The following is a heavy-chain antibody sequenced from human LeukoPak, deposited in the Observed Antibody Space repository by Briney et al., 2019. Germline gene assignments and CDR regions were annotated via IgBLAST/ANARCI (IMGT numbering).Heavy chain of an antibody. J-gene: IGHJ5*02. D-gene: IGHD2-2*01. V-gene: IGHV1-2*02. CDR2: INPNSGGT. CDR3: ARDLGYCSSTSCLNWFDP. CDR1: GYTFTVYY. Sequence: ASVTVSCKASGYTFTVYYMHWVRQAPGQGLEWMGWINPNSGGTNYAQKFQGRVTMTRDTSISTAYMELSRLRSDDTAVYYCARDLGYCSSTSCLNWFDPWGQGTLVTVSS.